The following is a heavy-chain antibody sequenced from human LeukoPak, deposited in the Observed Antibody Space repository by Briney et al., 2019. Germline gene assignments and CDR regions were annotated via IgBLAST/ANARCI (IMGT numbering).Heavy chain of an antibody. V-gene: IGHV3-21*01. CDR2: ISSSSSYI. D-gene: IGHD6-19*01. Sequence: GGSLRLSCEASGFTFSSYAMSWVRQAPGKGLEWVSSISSSSSYIYYADSVKGRFTISRDNAKNSLYLQMNSLRAEDTAVYYCARERGYSSGWPDDAFDIWGQGTMVTVSS. J-gene: IGHJ3*02. CDR3: ARERGYSSGWPDDAFDI. CDR1: GFTFSSYA.